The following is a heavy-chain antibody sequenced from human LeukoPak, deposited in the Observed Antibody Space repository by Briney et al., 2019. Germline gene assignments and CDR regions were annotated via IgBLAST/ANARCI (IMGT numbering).Heavy chain of an antibody. D-gene: IGHD2-21*02. CDR3: VKGVVVVTARAFDY. CDR1: GFPFTTYG. V-gene: IGHV3-30*18. CDR2: IPYDETIE. Sequence: GGSLRLTCAASGFPFTTYGMHWVRQAPGKGLEWVAVIPYDETIEHYADSVKGRFTISRDDSKNTLYLQMSSLRAEDTAVYYCVKGVVVVTARAFDYWGQGTLVTVSS. J-gene: IGHJ4*02.